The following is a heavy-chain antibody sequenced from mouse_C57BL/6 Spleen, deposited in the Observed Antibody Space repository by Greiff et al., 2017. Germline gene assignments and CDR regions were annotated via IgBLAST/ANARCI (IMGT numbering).Heavy chain of an antibody. CDR3: ARAYYDEDY. CDR2: ISYDGSN. J-gene: IGHJ4*01. CDR1: GYSITSGYY. Sequence: EVKLQESGPGLVKPSQSLSLTCSVTGYSITSGYYWNWIRQFPGNKLEWMGYISYDGSNNYNPSLKNRISITRDTSKNQFFLKLNSVTTEDTATYDCARAYYDEDYWGQGTSVTVSS. V-gene: IGHV3-6*01.